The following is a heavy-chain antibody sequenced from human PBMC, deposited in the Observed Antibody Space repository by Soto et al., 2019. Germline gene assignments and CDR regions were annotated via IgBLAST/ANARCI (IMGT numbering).Heavy chain of an antibody. D-gene: IGHD5-12*01. CDR2: IYYSGST. Sequence: PSETLSLTCTVSGGSISSYYWSWIRQPPGKGLEWIGYIYYSGSTNYNPSLKSRVTISVDTSKNQFSLKLSSVTAADTAVYYCARGIESGYDYGVALDYWGQGTLVTVSS. V-gene: IGHV4-59*01. CDR1: GGSISSYY. CDR3: ARGIESGYDYGVALDY. J-gene: IGHJ4*02.